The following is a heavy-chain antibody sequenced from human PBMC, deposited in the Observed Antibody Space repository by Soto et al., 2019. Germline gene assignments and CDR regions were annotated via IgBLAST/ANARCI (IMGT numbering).Heavy chain of an antibody. CDR3: AGGSGWLIDY. J-gene: IGHJ4*02. Sequence: GGSLRLSCEASGFSFSSYWMNWVRQAPGKGLEWVAIIKKDGSVKYYVDSVKGRFTISRDNAKNSLYLQMNGPRAEDTAVYYCAGGSGWLIDYWGRGTLVTVSS. CDR2: IKKDGSVK. V-gene: IGHV3-7*03. D-gene: IGHD6-19*01. CDR1: GFSFSSYW.